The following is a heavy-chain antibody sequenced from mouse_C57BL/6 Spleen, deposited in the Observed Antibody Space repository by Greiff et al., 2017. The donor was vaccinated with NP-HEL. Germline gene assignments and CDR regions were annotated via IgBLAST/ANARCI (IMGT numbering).Heavy chain of an antibody. CDR2: ISSGSSTI. V-gene: IGHV5-17*01. J-gene: IGHJ2*01. D-gene: IGHD1-1*01. CDR3: ARAGTTVVGGFDY. Sequence: VESGGGLVKPGGSLKLSCAASGFTFSDYGMHWVRQAPEKGLEWVAYISSGSSTIYYADTVKGRFTISRDNAKNTLFLQMTSLRSEDTAMYYCARAGTTVVGGFDYWGQGTTLTVSS. CDR1: GFTFSDYG.